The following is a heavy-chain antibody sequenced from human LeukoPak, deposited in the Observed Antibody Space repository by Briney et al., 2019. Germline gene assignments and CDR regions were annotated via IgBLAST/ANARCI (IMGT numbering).Heavy chain of an antibody. J-gene: IGHJ4*02. CDR3: ASVPYDSRWYGYFDY. V-gene: IGHV4-59*01. CDR1: SGSISSYY. D-gene: IGHD6-13*01. Sequence: SETLSLTCTVSSGSISSYYWSWIRQAPGKGLEWIGYIHYIGITKYNPSLKSRVTISVDTSKNQFSLKLTSVTAADTAVYYCASVPYDSRWYGYFDYWGRGTLVTVSS. CDR2: IHYIGIT.